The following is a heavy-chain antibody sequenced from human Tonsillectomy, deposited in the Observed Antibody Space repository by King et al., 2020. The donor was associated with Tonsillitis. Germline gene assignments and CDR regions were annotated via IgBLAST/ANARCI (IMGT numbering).Heavy chain of an antibody. CDR2: ISSSGSTI. Sequence: VQLVESGGGLVKPGGSLRLSCAASGFTFSDYYMSWIRQAPGKGLEWVSYISSSGSTIYYADSVKGRFTISKENAKNSLYLQMNSLRAEDTAVYYCARGKRGIAVTGTAEYFQHWGQGTLVTVSS. CDR3: ARGKRGIAVTGTAEYFQH. CDR1: GFTFSDYY. J-gene: IGHJ1*01. D-gene: IGHD6-19*01. V-gene: IGHV3-11*01.